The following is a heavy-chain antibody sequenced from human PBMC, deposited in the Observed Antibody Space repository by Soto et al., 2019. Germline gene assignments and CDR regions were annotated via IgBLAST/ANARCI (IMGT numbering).Heavy chain of an antibody. D-gene: IGHD1-7*01. CDR2: IDPSGGST. J-gene: IGHJ4*02. V-gene: IGHV1-46*01. Sequence: ASVKVSCKASGYNFTGYYMHWVRQAPGQGLEWMGIIDPSGGSTSYAQKFQGRVTMTTDTSTSTAYMELRSLRSDDTAVYYCARDQGELELPFDYWGQGTLVTVSS. CDR1: GYNFTGYY. CDR3: ARDQGELELPFDY.